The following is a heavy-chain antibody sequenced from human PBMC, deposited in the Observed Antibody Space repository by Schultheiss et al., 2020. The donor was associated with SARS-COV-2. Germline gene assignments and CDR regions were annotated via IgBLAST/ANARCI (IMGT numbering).Heavy chain of an antibody. CDR2: ISYDGRNK. CDR3: ARGLGGSYYYGMDV. J-gene: IGHJ6*02. D-gene: IGHD2-15*01. V-gene: IGHV3-30*04. Sequence: GGSLRLSCAASGFTFSSYAMHWVRQAPGKGLEWVAFISYDGRNKYYADSVKGRFTISRDNSKNTLYLQMNSLRVEDTAVYYCARGLGGSYYYGMDVWGQGTTVTVSS. CDR1: GFTFSSYA.